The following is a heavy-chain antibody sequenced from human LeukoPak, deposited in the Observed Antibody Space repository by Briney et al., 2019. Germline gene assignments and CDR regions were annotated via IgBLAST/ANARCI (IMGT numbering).Heavy chain of an antibody. D-gene: IGHD3-22*01. J-gene: IGHJ4*02. CDR1: GYTFTSYG. V-gene: IGHV1-18*01. CDR2: ISAYNGNT. Sequence: ASVKVSCKASGYTFTSYGISWVRQAPGQGLEWKGWISAYNGNTNYAQKLQGRVTMTTDTSTSTAYMELRSLRSGDTAVYYCARPYYDSSAPPYDYWGQGTLVTVSS. CDR3: ARPYYDSSAPPYDY.